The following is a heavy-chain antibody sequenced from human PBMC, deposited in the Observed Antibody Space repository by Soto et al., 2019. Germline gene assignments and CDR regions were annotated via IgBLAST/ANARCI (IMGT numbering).Heavy chain of an antibody. J-gene: IGHJ1*01. Sequence: PGGSLRLPCAASGITFTSYGMDWVRQAPGKGLEWVAVISYDGSNKYYADSVKGRFTISRDNSKNTLYLQMSSLRAEDTAIYYCAHGNVEMALRQWGYFHPWFHGTRVIVS. CDR3: AHGNVEMALRQWGYFHP. V-gene: IGHV3-30*03. CDR1: GITFTSYG. D-gene: IGHD1-1*01. CDR2: ISYDGSNK.